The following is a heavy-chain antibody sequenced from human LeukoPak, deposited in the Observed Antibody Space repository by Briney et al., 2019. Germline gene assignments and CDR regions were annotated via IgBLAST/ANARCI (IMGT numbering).Heavy chain of an antibody. CDR3: ARLVRYCNTNSCYPFDY. J-gene: IGHJ4*02. V-gene: IGHV4-39*01. CDR1: GGSVSSGSYY. D-gene: IGHD2-2*01. CDR2: MYYSGGT. Sequence: SETLSLTCTVSGGSVSSGSYYWGWIRQPPGKGLEWIGSMYYSGGTYYNPSLKSRVTISIDTSKNQFSLKLNSVTAADTAVYYCARLVRYCNTNSCYPFDYWGQGTLVTVSS.